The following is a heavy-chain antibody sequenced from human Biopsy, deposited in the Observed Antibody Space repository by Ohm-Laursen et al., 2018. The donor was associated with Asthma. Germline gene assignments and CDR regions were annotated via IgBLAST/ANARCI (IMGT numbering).Heavy chain of an antibody. Sequence: GASVKVSCKASGGTFSTFGISWVRQAPGQGLEWMGRIIPFYGTATYAQNFQGRLTLTADESTSTAYMELSSLRSEDTAAYFCARDYDGDYVQRHLPLAYWGQGTLVTASS. J-gene: IGHJ4*02. CDR3: ARDYDGDYVQRHLPLAY. D-gene: IGHD4-17*01. CDR2: IIPFYGTA. V-gene: IGHV1-69*13. CDR1: GGTFSTFG.